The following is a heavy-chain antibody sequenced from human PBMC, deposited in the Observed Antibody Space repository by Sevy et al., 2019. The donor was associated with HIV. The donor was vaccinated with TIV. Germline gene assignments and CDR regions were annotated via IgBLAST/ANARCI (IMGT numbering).Heavy chain of an antibody. CDR3: ARDRGWFAAY. J-gene: IGHJ4*02. D-gene: IGHD3-10*01. V-gene: IGHV3-7*01. CDR2: IKQDGSEK. CDR1: AFTFSSYW. Sequence: GGSLRLSCAASAFTFSSYWMSWVRQAPGKGLEWVANIKQDGSEKYYVDSVKGRFTISRDNAKNSLYLQMNSLRAEDTAVYYCARDRGWFAAYWGQGTLVTVSS.